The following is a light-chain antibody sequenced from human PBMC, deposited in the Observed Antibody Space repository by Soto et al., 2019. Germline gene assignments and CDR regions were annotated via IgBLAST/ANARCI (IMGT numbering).Light chain of an antibody. CDR1: QSVSSY. J-gene: IGKJ4*01. CDR3: QERSNWPST. V-gene: IGKV3-11*01. Sequence: EIVLTQSPVTLSLSPGERATISCRASQSVSSYLAWYQQKPGQAPRLLIYDASNRATGIPARFSGSGSGTDFTLTISSPVPEDFAVYYCQERSNWPSTFGGGTKVEIK. CDR2: DAS.